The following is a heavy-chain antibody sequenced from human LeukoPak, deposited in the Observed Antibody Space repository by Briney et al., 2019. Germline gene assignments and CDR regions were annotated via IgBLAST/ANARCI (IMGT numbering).Heavy chain of an antibody. CDR3: AKDIEKYSSSPGYFDY. Sequence: GRSLRLSCAASGFTFDDYAMHWVRQAPGKGLEWVSGISWNSGSIGYADSVKGRFTISRDNAKNSLYLQMNSLRAEDTALYYCAKDIEKYSSSPGYFDYWGQGTLVTVSS. D-gene: IGHD6-6*01. J-gene: IGHJ4*02. V-gene: IGHV3-9*01. CDR2: ISWNSGSI. CDR1: GFTFDDYA.